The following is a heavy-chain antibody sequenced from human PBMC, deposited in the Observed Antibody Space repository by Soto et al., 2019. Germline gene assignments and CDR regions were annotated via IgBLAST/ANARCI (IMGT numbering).Heavy chain of an antibody. CDR1: GGSSSPFY. Sequence: PSQTLSLSCTVSGGSSSPFYGRWLRPPPGKGLEWIGYVYYSGNTNYNPSLESRVTISVDTSRNRFSLNLTSATAADTAVYYCARKGAAASYAHYYMDVWGRGTAVTGSS. D-gene: IGHD4-17*01. J-gene: IGHJ6*03. CDR3: ARKGAAASYAHYYMDV. CDR2: VYYSGNT. V-gene: IGHV4-59*01.